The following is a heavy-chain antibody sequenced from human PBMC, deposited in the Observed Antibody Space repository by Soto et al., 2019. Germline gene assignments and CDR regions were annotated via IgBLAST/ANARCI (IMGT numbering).Heavy chain of an antibody. J-gene: IGHJ6*02. CDR2: ISYDGSNK. D-gene: IGHD3-3*01. CDR1: GFTFSSYG. V-gene: IGHV3-30*18. Sequence: PGGSLRLSCAASGFTFSSYGMHWVRQAPGKGLEWVAVISYDGSNKYYVDSVKGRFTISRDNSKNTLYLQMNSLRAEDTAVYYCAKDYTIFGVVIYYYYGMDVWGQGTTVTVSS. CDR3: AKDYTIFGVVIYYYYGMDV.